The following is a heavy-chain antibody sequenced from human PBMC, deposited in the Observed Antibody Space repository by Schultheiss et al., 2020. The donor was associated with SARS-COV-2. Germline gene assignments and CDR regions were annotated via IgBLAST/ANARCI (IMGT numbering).Heavy chain of an antibody. CDR2: IWYDGSNK. CDR3: ARDLGGIAGY. V-gene: IGHV3-33*08. J-gene: IGHJ4*02. CDR1: GFTFSSYG. D-gene: IGHD6-13*01. Sequence: GGSLRLSCAASGFTFSSYGMHWVRQAPGKGLEWVAVIWYDGSNKYYADSVKGRFTISRENSKNTWSLQMNSLRTEDTAVYYCARDLGGIAGYWGQGTLVTVSS.